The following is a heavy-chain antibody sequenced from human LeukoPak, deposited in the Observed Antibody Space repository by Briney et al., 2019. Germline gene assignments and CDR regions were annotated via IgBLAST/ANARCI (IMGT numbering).Heavy chain of an antibody. CDR3: ASSVRLGELPLTGMDV. CDR2: IYYSGST. Sequence: SETLSLTCTVSGGSISSYYWSWIRQPPGKGLEWIGYIYYSGSTNYNPSLKSRVTISVDTSKNQFPLKLSSVTAADTAVYYCASSVRLGELPLTGMDVWGQGTTVTVSS. J-gene: IGHJ6*02. V-gene: IGHV4-59*01. D-gene: IGHD3-16*01. CDR1: GGSISSYY.